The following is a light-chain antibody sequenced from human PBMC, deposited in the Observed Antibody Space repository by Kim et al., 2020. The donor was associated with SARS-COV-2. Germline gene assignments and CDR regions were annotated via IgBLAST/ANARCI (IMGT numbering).Light chain of an antibody. CDR1: SNNVGDQG. V-gene: IGLV10-54*01. J-gene: IGLJ3*02. Sequence: LTQPPSVSKGLRQTATLTCTGNSNNVGDQGAAWLQQHQGHPPKLLSYRSNNRPSGISERLSASRSGNTASLTITGLQPEDEADYYCSAWDSSLSAWVLGGGTQLTVL. CDR2: RSN. CDR3: SAWDSSLSAWV.